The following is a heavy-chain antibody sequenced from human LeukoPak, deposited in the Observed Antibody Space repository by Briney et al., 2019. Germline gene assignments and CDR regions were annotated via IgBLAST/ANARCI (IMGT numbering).Heavy chain of an antibody. D-gene: IGHD2-2*01. CDR2: IIPIFGTA. J-gene: IGHJ6*02. Sequence: GSSVKVSCKASGGTFSSYAISWVRQAPGQGLEWMGGIIPIFGTANYAQKFQGRVTITADESTSTAYMELSSLRSEDTAVYHCARADIVVVPAAPSYYYYGMDVWGQGTTVTVSS. V-gene: IGHV1-69*01. CDR3: ARADIVVVPAAPSYYYYGMDV. CDR1: GGTFSSYA.